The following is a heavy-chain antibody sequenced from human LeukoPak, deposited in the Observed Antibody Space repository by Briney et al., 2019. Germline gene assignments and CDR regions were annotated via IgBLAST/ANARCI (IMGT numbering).Heavy chain of an antibody. CDR2: ISGSGGST. CDR3: ANSLGSVVVPANDY. J-gene: IGHJ4*02. D-gene: IGHD2-21*02. Sequence: GGSLRLSWAASGFTFSSYAMSWVRQAAGKGLEWLSAISGSGGSTHYADSVKGRFTISRDKAKNTLYLQVNSLRAEDTAVYYCANSLGSVVVPANDYWGQGTLVTVSA. V-gene: IGHV3-23*01. CDR1: GFTFSSYA.